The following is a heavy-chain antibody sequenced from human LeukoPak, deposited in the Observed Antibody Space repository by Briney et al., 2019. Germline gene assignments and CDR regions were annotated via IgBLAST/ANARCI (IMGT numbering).Heavy chain of an antibody. CDR3: ARRAGAYSHPYDY. J-gene: IGHJ4*02. CDR1: GFTFSRYS. V-gene: IGHV3-21*01. Sequence: KAGGSLRLSCAASGFTFSRYSMNWVRRAPGKGLEWVSCISSSSSYIYYANSVKGRFTISRDNAKNSLYLQMNSLRAEDTAVYYCARRAGAYSHPYDYWGQGTLVTVSS. CDR2: ISSSSSYI. D-gene: IGHD4/OR15-4a*01.